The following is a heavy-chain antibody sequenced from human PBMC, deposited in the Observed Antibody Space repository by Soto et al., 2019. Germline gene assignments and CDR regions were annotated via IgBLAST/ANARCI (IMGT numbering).Heavy chain of an antibody. CDR3: AKVPRGPFAEYFQH. CDR2: ISGSGGST. V-gene: IGHV3-23*01. CDR1: AFTFSNYA. D-gene: IGHD2-15*01. J-gene: IGHJ1*01. Sequence: GGSLRLSCAASAFTFSNYAMAWVRQAPGKGLEWVSAISGSGGSTYYADSVKGRFTISRDNSKNTLYLQMNSLRAEDTAVYYCAKVPRGPFAEYFQHWGQGTLVTVSS.